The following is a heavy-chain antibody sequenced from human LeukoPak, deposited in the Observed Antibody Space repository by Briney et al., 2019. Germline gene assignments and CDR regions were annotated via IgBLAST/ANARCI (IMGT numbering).Heavy chain of an antibody. Sequence: GGSLRLSCAASGFTFSSYAMHWVRQAPGKGLEWVAVISYDGSNKYYADSVKGRFTISRDNSKNTLYLQMNSLRAEDTAVYYCARDGRIPCRSGPFDYWGQGTLVTVSS. J-gene: IGHJ4*02. V-gene: IGHV3-30-3*01. D-gene: IGHD3-10*01. CDR3: ARDGRIPCRSGPFDY. CDR2: ISYDGSNK. CDR1: GFTFSSYA.